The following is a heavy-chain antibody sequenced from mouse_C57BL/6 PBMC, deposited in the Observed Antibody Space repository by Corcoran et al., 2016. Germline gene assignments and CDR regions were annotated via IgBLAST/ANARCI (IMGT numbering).Heavy chain of an antibody. CDR2: INTYSGVP. CDR3: ARSALTYGSSYLFYYAMDY. V-gene: IGHV9-3*01. Sequence: QIQLVQSGPELKKPGETVKISCKASGYTFTTYGMSWVKQAPGKGLKWMSWINTYSGVPTYADDFKGRFAFSLETSASTAYLQINNLKNEDTATYFCARSALTYGSSYLFYYAMDYWGQGTSVTVSS. J-gene: IGHJ4*01. CDR1: GYTFTTYG. D-gene: IGHD1-1*01.